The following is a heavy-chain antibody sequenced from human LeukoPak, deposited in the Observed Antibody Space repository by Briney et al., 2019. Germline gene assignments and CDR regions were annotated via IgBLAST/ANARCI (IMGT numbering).Heavy chain of an antibody. CDR1: GFTFSSYA. D-gene: IGHD3-10*01. CDR2: VDGRGSST. Sequence: GGSLRLSCAASGFTFSSYALSWVRQAPGKGLEWVSAVDGRGSSTYYADSVKGRFTISRDNSNNTLYLQMNSLRAEDTAEYYCAKDLSGSGSYYPLDYWGQGSLVTVSS. CDR3: AKDLSGSGSYYPLDY. V-gene: IGHV3-23*01. J-gene: IGHJ4*02.